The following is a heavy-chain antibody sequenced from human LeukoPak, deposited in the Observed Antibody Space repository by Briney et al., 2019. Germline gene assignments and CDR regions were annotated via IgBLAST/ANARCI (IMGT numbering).Heavy chain of an antibody. CDR3: VKDTQHFVRGARLDY. CDR1: GYTFTGYY. CDR2: INPNSGGT. V-gene: IGHV1-2*06. D-gene: IGHD3-10*01. Sequence: ASVKVSCKASGYTFTGYYMHWVRQAPGQGLEWMGRINPNSGGTNYAQKFQGRVTMTRDTSISTAYMELSRLRSDDTAVYYCVKDTQHFVRGARLDYWGQGTLVTVSS. J-gene: IGHJ4*02.